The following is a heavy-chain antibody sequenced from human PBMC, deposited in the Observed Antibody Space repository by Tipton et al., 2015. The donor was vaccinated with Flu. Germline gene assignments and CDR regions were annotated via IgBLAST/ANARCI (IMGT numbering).Heavy chain of an antibody. V-gene: IGHV3-21*01. CDR3: ARSGPGDAFDI. D-gene: IGHD1-14*01. Sequence: GSLRLSCAASGFTFSSYSMNRVRQAPGKGLEWVSSISSSSSYIYYADSVKGRFTISRDNAKNSLYLQMNSLRAEDTAVYYCARSGPGDAFDIWGQGTMVTVSS. CDR1: GFTFSSYS. CDR2: ISSSSSYI. J-gene: IGHJ3*02.